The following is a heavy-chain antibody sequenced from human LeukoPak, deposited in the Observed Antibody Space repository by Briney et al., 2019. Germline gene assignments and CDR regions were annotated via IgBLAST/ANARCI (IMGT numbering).Heavy chain of an antibody. J-gene: IGHJ4*02. CDR2: IYTSGST. D-gene: IGHD1-1*01. CDR1: GGSISSYY. Sequence: SETLSLTCTVSGGSISSYYWSWIRQPPGKGLEWIGYIYTSGSTNYNPSLKSRVTISVDTSKYQFSLKLSSVTAADTAVYYCARRSLEHFDYWGQGTLVTVSS. V-gene: IGHV4-4*09. CDR3: ARRSLEHFDY.